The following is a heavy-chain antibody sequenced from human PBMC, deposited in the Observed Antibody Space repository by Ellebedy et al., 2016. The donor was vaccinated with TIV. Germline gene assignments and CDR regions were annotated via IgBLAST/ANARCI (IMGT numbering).Heavy chain of an antibody. V-gene: IGHV3-23*01. Sequence: GGSLRLXXAASGFAFSSYAMTWVRQAPGKGLEWVSAITDTGDHTYYADSVKGRFTISRDNSKNTLYLLMNSLRAEDTAVYYCAARSPLIYFGDLFGPGQGEEHWGQGTLVTVSS. D-gene: IGHD3-10*01. CDR1: GFAFSSYA. J-gene: IGHJ1*01. CDR2: ITDTGDHT. CDR3: AARSPLIYFGDLFGPGQGEEH.